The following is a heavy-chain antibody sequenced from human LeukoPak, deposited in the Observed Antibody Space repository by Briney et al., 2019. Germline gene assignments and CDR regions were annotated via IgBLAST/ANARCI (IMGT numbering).Heavy chain of an antibody. D-gene: IGHD2-15*01. V-gene: IGHV1-18*01. J-gene: IGHJ4*02. CDR3: ARERYCSGGSCPEGFDY. Sequence: ASVKVSCKASGYTFTSYGISWVRQAPGQGLEWMGWISAYNGNTNYAQKLQGRVTMTTDTSTSTACMELRSLRSDDTAVYNCARERYCSGGSCPEGFDYWGQGTLVTVSS. CDR2: ISAYNGNT. CDR1: GYTFTSYG.